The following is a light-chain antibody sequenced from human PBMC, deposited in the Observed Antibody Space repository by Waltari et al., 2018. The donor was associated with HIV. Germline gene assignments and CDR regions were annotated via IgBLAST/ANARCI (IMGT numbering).Light chain of an antibody. J-gene: IGLJ3*02. CDR1: TGSVTSGHL. CDR2: DTR. CDR3: LLSFRRIWV. Sequence: QTVVTQEPSLTVSPGGTVTLTCGSNTGSVTSGHLPYWFQQKPSQAPQTLIYDTRNRHSWTPGRFSGSLLGGKAALTLSGALPEDEADYFCLLSFRRIWVFGGGTKLTVL. V-gene: IGLV7-46*01.